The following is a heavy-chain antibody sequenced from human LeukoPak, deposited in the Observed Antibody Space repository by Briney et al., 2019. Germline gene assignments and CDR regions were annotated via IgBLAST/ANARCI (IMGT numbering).Heavy chain of an antibody. CDR1: GYSFTSYW. CDR3: ARRRIAVAGNVDYFDY. D-gene: IGHD6-19*01. Sequence: GESLKISCKGSGYSFTSYWIGWVRQMPGKGLARMGIIYPGDSDTRYSPSFQGQVTISADKPISTAYLQWSSLKASDTAMYYCARRRIAVAGNVDYFDYWGQGTLVTVSS. CDR2: IYPGDSDT. V-gene: IGHV5-51*01. J-gene: IGHJ4*02.